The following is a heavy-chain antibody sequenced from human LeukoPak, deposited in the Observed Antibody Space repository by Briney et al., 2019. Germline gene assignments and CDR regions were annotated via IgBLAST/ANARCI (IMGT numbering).Heavy chain of an antibody. CDR1: GGSMRSYY. Sequence: SETLSLTCTVSGGSMRSYYWSWIRQPPGKELEWIGYIYYSGSTNYNPSLKSRVTISVETSKNQCSLNVSSVTAADTAVYYCARDPYSGNYGPYYYYYMDVWGKGTTVTISS. CDR3: ARDPYSGNYGPYYYYYMDV. J-gene: IGHJ6*03. V-gene: IGHV4-59*01. D-gene: IGHD1-26*01. CDR2: IYYSGST.